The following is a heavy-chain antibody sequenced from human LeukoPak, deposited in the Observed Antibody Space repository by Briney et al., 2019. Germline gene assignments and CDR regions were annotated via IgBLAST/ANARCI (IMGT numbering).Heavy chain of an antibody. CDR1: GSSFSSGSYY. J-gene: IGHJ4*02. D-gene: IGHD2-2*01. Sequence: SETLSLTCTVPGSSFSSGSYYWSWIRQPPGKGLEWIGYIYYSGSTNYNPSLKSRVTISVDTSKNQFSLKLSSVTAADTAVYYCASSYAHPLDYWGQGTLVTVSS. V-gene: IGHV4-61*01. CDR3: ASSYAHPLDY. CDR2: IYYSGST.